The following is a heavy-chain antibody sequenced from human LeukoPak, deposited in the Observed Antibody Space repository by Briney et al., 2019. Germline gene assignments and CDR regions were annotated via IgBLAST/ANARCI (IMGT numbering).Heavy chain of an antibody. V-gene: IGHV1-46*01. CDR2: INPSGGST. Sequence: GASVKVSCKASGYTFTSYYMHWVRQAPGQGLEWMGIINPSGGSTSYAQKFQGRVTMTRDMSTNTVYMELSSLRSEDTAVYYCARENWDYYYNIDVWGKGTTVTVTS. CDR1: GYTFTSYY. CDR3: ARENWDYYYNIDV. J-gene: IGHJ6*04. D-gene: IGHD7-27*01.